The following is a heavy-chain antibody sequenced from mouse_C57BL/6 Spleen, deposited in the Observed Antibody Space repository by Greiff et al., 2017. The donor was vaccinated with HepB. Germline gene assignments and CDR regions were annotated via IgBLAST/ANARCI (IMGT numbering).Heavy chain of an antibody. J-gene: IGHJ4*01. Sequence: VQLQQSGAELVKPGASVKISCKASGYAFSSYWMNWVKQRPGKGLEWIGQIYPGDGDTNYNGKFKGKATLTADKSSSTAYMQLSSLTSEDSAVYFCARSGGISTAPYAMDYWGQGTSVTVSS. V-gene: IGHV1-80*01. D-gene: IGHD1-2*01. CDR3: ARSGGISTAPYAMDY. CDR1: GYAFSSYW. CDR2: IYPGDGDT.